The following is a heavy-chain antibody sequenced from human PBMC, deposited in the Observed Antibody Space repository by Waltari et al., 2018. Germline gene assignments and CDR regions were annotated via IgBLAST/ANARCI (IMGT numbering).Heavy chain of an antibody. Sequence: QVQLQESGPGLVKPSETLSLTCTVSGGSISSYYWSWIRQPPGKGLEWIGYIYYSGSTNYNPSLKSRVTISVDTSKNQFSLKLSSVTAADTAVYYWARVAARPSHRVNYFDYWGQGTLVTVSS. CDR1: GGSISSYY. V-gene: IGHV4-59*01. J-gene: IGHJ4*02. D-gene: IGHD6-6*01. CDR3: ARVAARPSHRVNYFDY. CDR2: IYYSGST.